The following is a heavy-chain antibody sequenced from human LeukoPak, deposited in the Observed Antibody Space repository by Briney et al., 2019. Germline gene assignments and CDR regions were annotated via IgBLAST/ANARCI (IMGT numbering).Heavy chain of an antibody. CDR3: ARDKYYYGSGSYFYYYYYYMDV. CDR2: INPNIGGT. J-gene: IGHJ6*03. Sequence: ASVKVSCKASGYTFTGYYMHWERHAPGQGLEWMGWINPNIGGTNYAQKFQGRVTMTRDTSISTAYMELSRLRSDDTAVYYCARDKYYYGSGSYFYYYYYYMDVWGKGTTVTVSS. D-gene: IGHD3-10*01. V-gene: IGHV1-2*02. CDR1: GYTFTGYY.